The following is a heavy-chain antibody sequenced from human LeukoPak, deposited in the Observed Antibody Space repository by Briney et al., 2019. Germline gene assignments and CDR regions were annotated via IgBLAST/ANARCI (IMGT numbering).Heavy chain of an antibody. J-gene: IGHJ4*02. CDR2: IYPGGSET. Sequence: GESPKISCKGLGYSFSTYWNAWVRQRPGKGLEWMGIIYPGGSETRYDPSFQGQLTISADTSTSTAYLQWSSLRASDTAMYYCARASRDGYNQNFDHWGQGTQVTVSS. CDR1: GYSFSTYW. V-gene: IGHV5-51*01. CDR3: ARASRDGYNQNFDH. D-gene: IGHD5-24*01.